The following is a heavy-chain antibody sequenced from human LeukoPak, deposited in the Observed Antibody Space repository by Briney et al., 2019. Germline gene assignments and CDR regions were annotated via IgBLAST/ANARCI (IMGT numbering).Heavy chain of an antibody. J-gene: IGHJ6*02. Sequence: GGTLRLSCAASGVTFSSYAMSWVRQAPGKGLEWASAISGSGGSTYYADSVKGRFTIYRDNSKTTLYMQMNCLRPQTPAVYYCAKVMAYYYGMDVWGQGTTVTVSS. CDR3: AKVMAYYYGMDV. V-gene: IGHV3-23*01. CDR2: ISGSGGST. CDR1: GVTFSSYA. D-gene: IGHD5-24*01.